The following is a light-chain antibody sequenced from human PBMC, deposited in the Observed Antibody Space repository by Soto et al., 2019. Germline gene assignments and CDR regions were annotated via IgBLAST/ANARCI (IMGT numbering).Light chain of an antibody. CDR1: SGHSSYA. CDR3: QTGGPGIVV. Sequence: QLVLTQSPSASASLGASVKLTCTLSSGHSSYAIAWHQQQPEKGPRYLMKLNSDGSHSKGDGIPDRFSGSSSGAERYLTISSLQSEDEADYYCQTGGPGIVVFGGGTKLTVL. CDR2: LNSDGSH. V-gene: IGLV4-69*01. J-gene: IGLJ2*01.